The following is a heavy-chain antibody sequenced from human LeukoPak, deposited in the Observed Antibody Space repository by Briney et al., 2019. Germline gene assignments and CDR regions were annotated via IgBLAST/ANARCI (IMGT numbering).Heavy chain of an antibody. CDR3: ASRLSWIQLWSYYYGMDV. Sequence: GGSLRLSCAASGFTFSSYGMNWVRQAPGKGLEWVSYISSSGSTIYYADSVKGRFTISRDNAKNSLYLQMNSLRAEDTAVHYCASRLSWIQLWSYYYGMDVWGKGTTVTVSS. V-gene: IGHV3-48*03. CDR2: ISSSGSTI. D-gene: IGHD5-18*01. J-gene: IGHJ6*04. CDR1: GFTFSSYG.